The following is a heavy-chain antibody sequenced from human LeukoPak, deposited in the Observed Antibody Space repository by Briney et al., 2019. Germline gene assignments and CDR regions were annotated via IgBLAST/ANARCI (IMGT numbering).Heavy chain of an antibody. CDR3: AFGDYYRLDP. J-gene: IGHJ5*02. Sequence: SETLSLTCTVSGGSNNSNNWWSWVRQSPGKGLEWIGEIHNSGSTNYNPSLKSRLTLSIDNSKNQFSLTLSSVTAADTAVYYCAFGDYYRLDPWGQGTLVTVSS. CDR1: GGSNNSNNW. D-gene: IGHD3-16*02. CDR2: IHNSGST. V-gene: IGHV4-4*02.